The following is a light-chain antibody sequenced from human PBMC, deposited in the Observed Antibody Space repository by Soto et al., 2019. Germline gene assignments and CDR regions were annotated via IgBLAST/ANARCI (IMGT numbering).Light chain of an antibody. CDR3: QQSYSTPRT. Sequence: DIQMTQSPSSLSASVGDRVTLTCRASQSISSYLNWYQQKPGKAPKLLIYAASSLQSGVPSRFSGGGSGTDFTLAISSLQPEDFATYYCQQSYSTPRTFGQGTKLEIK. CDR1: QSISSY. V-gene: IGKV1-39*01. J-gene: IGKJ2*02. CDR2: AAS.